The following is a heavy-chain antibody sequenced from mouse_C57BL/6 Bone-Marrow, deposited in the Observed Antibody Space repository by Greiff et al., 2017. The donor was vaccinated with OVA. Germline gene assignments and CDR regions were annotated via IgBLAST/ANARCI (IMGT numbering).Heavy chain of an antibody. V-gene: IGHV3-6*01. CDR2: ISYDGSN. Sequence: DVQLQESGPGLVKPSQSLSLTCSVTGYSITSGYYWNWIRQFPGNKLEWMGYISYDGSNNYNPSLKNRISITRDTSKNQFFLKLNSVTTEDTATYYCARIYYDYDGGVYYFDYWGQGTTLTVSS. J-gene: IGHJ2*01. D-gene: IGHD2-4*01. CDR1: GYSITSGYY. CDR3: ARIYYDYDGGVYYFDY.